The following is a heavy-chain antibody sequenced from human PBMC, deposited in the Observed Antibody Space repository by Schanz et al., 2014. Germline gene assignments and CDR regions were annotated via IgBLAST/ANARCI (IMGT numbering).Heavy chain of an antibody. CDR2: INGYNGHT. V-gene: IGHV1-18*01. D-gene: IGHD3-3*01. J-gene: IGHJ4*02. Sequence: QVQLVQSGAEVKKPGASVKVSCKASGYTFSSYGITWVRQAPGQGLEWMGWINGYNGHTLYAQKFQGRVTMTRDTSISTAYMELSRLTSDDTAIYYCARDDRFLEWSLLDYWGQGTLVTVSS. CDR3: ARDDRFLEWSLLDY. CDR1: GYTFSSYG.